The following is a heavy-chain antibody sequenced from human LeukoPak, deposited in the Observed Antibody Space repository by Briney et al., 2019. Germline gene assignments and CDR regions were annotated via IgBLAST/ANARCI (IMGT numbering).Heavy chain of an antibody. CDR3: AREGRGYRGYSSSCPFDY. D-gene: IGHD6-13*01. V-gene: IGHV4-34*01. CDR1: GGSFSGYY. Sequence: SETLSLTCAVYGGSFSGYYWSWIRQPPEKGLEWIGEINHSGSTNYNPSLKSRVTISVDTSKNQFSLKLSSVTAADTAVYYCAREGRGYRGYSSSCPFDYWGQGTLVTVSS. J-gene: IGHJ4*02. CDR2: INHSGST.